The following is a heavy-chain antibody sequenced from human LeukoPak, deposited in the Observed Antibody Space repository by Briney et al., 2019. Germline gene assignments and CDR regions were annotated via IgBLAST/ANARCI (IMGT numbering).Heavy chain of an antibody. V-gene: IGHV1-2*02. D-gene: IGHD6-19*01. CDR3: ARDLVAVAGNDY. Sequence: ASVKASCKASGYTFTGYYMHWVRQAPGQGLEWMGWINPNSGGTNYAQKFQGRVTVTRDTSISTAYMELSRLRSDDTAVYYCARDLVAVAGNDYWGQGTLVTVSS. CDR1: GYTFTGYY. CDR2: INPNSGGT. J-gene: IGHJ4*02.